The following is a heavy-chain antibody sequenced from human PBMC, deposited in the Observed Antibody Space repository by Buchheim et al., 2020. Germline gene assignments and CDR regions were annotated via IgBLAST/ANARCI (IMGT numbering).Heavy chain of an antibody. V-gene: IGHV3-21*01. CDR1: GFTFSSYS. Sequence: EVQLVESGGGLVKPGGSLRLSCAASGFTFSSYSMNWVRQAPGKGLEWVSSISSSSSYIYYADSVKGRFTISRDNAKNSLYLQMNSLRAENTAVYDCAREGGAYSSGWYYYYYYMDVWGKGTT. CDR2: ISSSSSYI. CDR3: AREGGAYSSGWYYYYYYMDV. J-gene: IGHJ6*03. D-gene: IGHD6-19*01.